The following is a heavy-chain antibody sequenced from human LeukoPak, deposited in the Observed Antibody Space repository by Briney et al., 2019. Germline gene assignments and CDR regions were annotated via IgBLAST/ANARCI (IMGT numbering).Heavy chain of an antibody. CDR1: GGSFSGYY. CDR3: ARGTTGMGQLWFGERRWFDP. J-gene: IGHJ5*02. Sequence: SETLSLTCAVYGGSFSGYYWSWIRQPPGKGLEWIGEINHSGSTNYNPSLKSRVTISVDTSKNQFSLKLSSVTAADTAVYYCARGTTGMGQLWFGERRWFDPWGQGTLVTVSS. D-gene: IGHD3-10*01. CDR2: INHSGST. V-gene: IGHV4-34*01.